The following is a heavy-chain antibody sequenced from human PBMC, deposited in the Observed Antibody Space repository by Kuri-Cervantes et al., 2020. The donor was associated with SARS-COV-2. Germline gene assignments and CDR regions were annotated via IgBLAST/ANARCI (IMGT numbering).Heavy chain of an antibody. CDR2: IYYSGST. J-gene: IGHJ6*02. CDR1: GGSISSSSYY. D-gene: IGHD2-15*01. CDR3: ARVADGVAALWSYYYGMDV. V-gene: IGHV4-61*05. Sequence: SETLSLTCTVSGGSISSSSYYWGWIRQPPGKGLEWIGYIYYSGSTNYNPSLKSRVTISVDTSKNQFSLKLSSVTAADTAVYYCARVADGVAALWSYYYGMDVRGQGTTVTVSS.